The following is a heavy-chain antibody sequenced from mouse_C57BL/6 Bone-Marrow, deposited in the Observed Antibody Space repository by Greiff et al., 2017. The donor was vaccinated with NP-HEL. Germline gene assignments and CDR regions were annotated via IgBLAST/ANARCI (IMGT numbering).Heavy chain of an antibody. CDR3: AGSGSGGYYTWFAY. J-gene: IGHJ3*01. CDR1: GYAFTNYL. V-gene: IGHV1-54*01. CDR2: INPGSGGT. Sequence: VQLQQSGAELVRPGTSVKVSCKASGYAFTNYLIEWVKQRPGQGLEWIGVINPGSGGTNYNEKFKGKATLTADKSSSTAYMQLSSLTSEDSAVYFCAGSGSGGYYTWFAYWGQGTLVTVSA. D-gene: IGHD2-12*01.